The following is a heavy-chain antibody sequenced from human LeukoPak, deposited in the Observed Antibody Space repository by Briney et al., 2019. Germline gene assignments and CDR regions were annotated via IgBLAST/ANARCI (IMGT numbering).Heavy chain of an antibody. Sequence: GGSLRLSCKASGFRFSDYYMNWFRQTPGKGLEWLSYISHSGATVRYADSVRGRFTVSRDNHKNTLYLQMSSLRIEDTSVYYCARDGAYDDASGYRADFWGQGTLVTASS. CDR3: ARDGAYDDASGYRADF. V-gene: IGHV3-11*01. D-gene: IGHD3-22*01. CDR2: ISHSGATV. J-gene: IGHJ4*02. CDR1: GFRFSDYY.